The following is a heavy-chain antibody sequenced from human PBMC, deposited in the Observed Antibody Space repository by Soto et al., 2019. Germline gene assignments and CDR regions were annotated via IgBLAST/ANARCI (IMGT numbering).Heavy chain of an antibody. CDR3: ARGVAVAGHAFDI. CDR1: GDSVSSNTAA. V-gene: IGHV6-1*01. D-gene: IGHD6-19*01. Sequence: QVQLQQSGPGLVKPSQTLSLTCVISGDSVSSNTAAWNWIRQSPSRGLEWLGRTYYRSKWYNNYALSLKRRMTINPDTSKNLFSLQLNSVTPEDTAVYYCARGVAVAGHAFDIWGQGTMVTVSS. CDR2: TYYRSKWYN. J-gene: IGHJ3*02.